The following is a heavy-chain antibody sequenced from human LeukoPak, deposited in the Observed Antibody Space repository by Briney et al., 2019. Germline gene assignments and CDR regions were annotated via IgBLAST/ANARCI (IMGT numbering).Heavy chain of an antibody. CDR1: GGSISSSSYY. V-gene: IGHV4-39*01. Sequence: SETLSLTCTVSGGSISSSSYYWGWIRQPPGKGLEWIGSIYYSGSTYYNPSLKSRVTISVDTSKNQFSLKLSSVTAADTAVYYCARLEGLYYDSSGYIDYWGQGTLVTDSS. D-gene: IGHD3-22*01. CDR2: IYYSGST. CDR3: ARLEGLYYDSSGYIDY. J-gene: IGHJ4*02.